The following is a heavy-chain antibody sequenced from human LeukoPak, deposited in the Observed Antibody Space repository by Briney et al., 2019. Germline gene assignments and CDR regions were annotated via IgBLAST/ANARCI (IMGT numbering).Heavy chain of an antibody. CDR3: ARDRYGYYGSFDY. CDR2: ISSSSNYI. J-gene: IGHJ4*02. Sequence: GGSLRLSCAASGFTFSSYTMNWVRQAPGKGLEWVSSISSSSNYIYYADSVKGRFTISRDKAKNSLCLQMNSLRAEDTAVYYCARDRYGYYGSFDYWGQGTLVTVSS. D-gene: IGHD4-17*01. V-gene: IGHV3-21*01. CDR1: GFTFSSYT.